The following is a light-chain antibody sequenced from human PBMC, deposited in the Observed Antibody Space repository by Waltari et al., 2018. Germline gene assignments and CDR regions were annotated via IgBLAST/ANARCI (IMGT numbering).Light chain of an antibody. J-gene: IGKJ2*01. CDR3: QQYDSTPQT. V-gene: IGKV4-1*01. CDR1: QSVLYSSNSQNY. Sequence: DIVMTQSPDSLAVSLGERVTINCKSSQSVLYSSNSQNYLAWYQQKPGQPPKLLIYWASARESGVPDRFSGSESGTDFTLTISSLQAEDVAVYYCQQYDSTPQTFGQGTKLEIK. CDR2: WAS.